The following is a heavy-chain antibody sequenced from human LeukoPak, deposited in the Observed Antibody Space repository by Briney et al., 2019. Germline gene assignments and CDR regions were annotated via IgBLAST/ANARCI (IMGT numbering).Heavy chain of an antibody. J-gene: IGHJ6*02. Sequence: PSETLSLTCTVSGGSISSSTYYCGWIRQPPGKGLEWIGSIYHSGNTFYTPSLKSRVTISVDTSKNQFSLKLSSVTAADTAVYYCARKVGATMFYYGMDVWGQGTTVTVSS. CDR2: IYHSGNT. CDR3: ARKVGATMFYYGMDV. CDR1: GGSISSSTYY. D-gene: IGHD5-12*01. V-gene: IGHV4-39*07.